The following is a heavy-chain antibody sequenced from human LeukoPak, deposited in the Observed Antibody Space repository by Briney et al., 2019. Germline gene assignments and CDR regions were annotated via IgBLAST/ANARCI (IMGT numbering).Heavy chain of an antibody. V-gene: IGHV3-21*01. Sequence: GGSLRLSCAASGFTFSSYSVNWVRQAPGKGLEWVSTISRSSDYIYYVDSVKGRFTISRDNAKNSLYLQMNSLRAEDTAVYYCARVWGIVGATDWFDPWGQGTLVTVSS. J-gene: IGHJ5*02. CDR2: ISRSSDYI. D-gene: IGHD1-26*01. CDR3: ARVWGIVGATDWFDP. CDR1: GFTFSSYS.